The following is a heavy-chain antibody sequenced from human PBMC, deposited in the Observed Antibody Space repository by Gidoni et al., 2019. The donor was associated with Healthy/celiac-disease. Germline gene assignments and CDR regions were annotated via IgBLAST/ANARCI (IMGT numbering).Heavy chain of an antibody. J-gene: IGHJ5*02. Sequence: EVQLVESGGGLVKPGGSLRLSCAASGFTFSSYSMNWVRQAPGKGLEWVSSISSSSSYIYYADSVKGRFTSSRDNAKNSLYLQMNSLRAEDTAVYYCARDSYYGSGSRLKQRWFDPWGQGTLVTVSS. D-gene: IGHD3-10*01. V-gene: IGHV3-21*01. CDR2: ISSSSSYI. CDR1: GFTFSSYS. CDR3: ARDSYYGSGSRLKQRWFDP.